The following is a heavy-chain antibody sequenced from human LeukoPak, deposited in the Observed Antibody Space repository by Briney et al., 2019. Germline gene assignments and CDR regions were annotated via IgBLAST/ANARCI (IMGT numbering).Heavy chain of an antibody. CDR3: AKDHSSVTLPSWFDP. J-gene: IGHJ5*02. CDR1: GFTFSSYG. CDR2: IRYDGSNK. V-gene: IGHV3-30*02. Sequence: GGSLRLSCAASGFTFSSYGMHWVRQAPGKGLEWVAFIRYDGSNKYYADSVKGRFTISRDNSKNTLYLQMNSLRAEDTAVYYCAKDHSSVTLPSWFDPWGQGTLVTVSS. D-gene: IGHD2-21*01.